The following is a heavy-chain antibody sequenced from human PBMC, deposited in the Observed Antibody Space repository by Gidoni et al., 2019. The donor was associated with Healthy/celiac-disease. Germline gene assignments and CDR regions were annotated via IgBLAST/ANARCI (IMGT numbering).Heavy chain of an antibody. V-gene: IGHV4-34*01. CDR2: INHSGST. D-gene: IGHD3-16*01. CDR1: GGSFSGYY. CDR3: AARGGPRPSKYYFDY. Sequence: QVQLQQWGAGLLKPSETLSLTCAVYGGSFSGYYWSWIRQPPGKGLEWIGEINHSGSTNYNPSLKSRVTISVDTSKNQFSLKLSSVTAADTAVYYCAARGGPRPSKYYFDYWGQGTLVTVSS. J-gene: IGHJ4*02.